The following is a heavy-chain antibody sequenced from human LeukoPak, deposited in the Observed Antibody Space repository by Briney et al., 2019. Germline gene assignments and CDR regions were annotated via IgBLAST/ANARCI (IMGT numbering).Heavy chain of an antibody. CDR1: GGSISSYY. Sequence: SETLSLTCTVSGGSISSYYWSWIRQPPGKGLEWIGYIYYSGSANYNPSLKSRVTISVDTSKNQFSLKLSSVTAADTAVYYCARGEGGPFDYWGQGTLVTVSS. V-gene: IGHV4-59*01. J-gene: IGHJ4*02. D-gene: IGHD2-15*01. CDR2: IYYSGSA. CDR3: ARGEGGPFDY.